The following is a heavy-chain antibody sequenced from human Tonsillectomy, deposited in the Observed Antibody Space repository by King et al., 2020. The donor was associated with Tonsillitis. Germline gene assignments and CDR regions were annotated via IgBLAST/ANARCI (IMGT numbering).Heavy chain of an antibody. V-gene: IGHV3-7*01. CDR2: IKQDGSEK. J-gene: IGHJ5*02. Sequence: VQLVESGGGLVQPGGSLRLSCAASGFTFSSYWMSWVRQAPGEGLEWVATIKQDGSEKYYVDSVKGRFTLSRDNAKNSLYLQMNSLRAEETAVYYCARDALSYGDYPDPWGQGTLVTVSS. CDR1: GFTFSSYW. CDR3: ARDALSYGDYPDP. D-gene: IGHD4-17*01.